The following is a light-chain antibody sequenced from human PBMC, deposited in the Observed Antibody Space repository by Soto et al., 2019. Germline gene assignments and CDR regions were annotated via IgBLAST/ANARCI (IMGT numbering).Light chain of an antibody. J-gene: IGKJ2*01. CDR3: QQYYSTPLT. V-gene: IGKV4-1*01. CDR1: QSILFSFKNENS. Sequence: DIVMTQSPDSLAVSLGERATINCNSSQSILFSFKNENSLAWYQQKPGQPPKLLIYWASSRESGVPDRFSGSGSGTHFTLTISSLQAEDVAVYFCQQYYSTPLTFGQGTKLEIK. CDR2: WAS.